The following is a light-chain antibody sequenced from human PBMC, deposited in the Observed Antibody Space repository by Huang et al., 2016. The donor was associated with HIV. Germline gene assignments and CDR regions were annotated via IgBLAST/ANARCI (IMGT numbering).Light chain of an antibody. J-gene: IGKJ3*01. CDR1: QSLLHSNGYNY. Sequence: DAVVTQSPLSLPVTPGEPASISCRSSQSLLHSNGYNYLDGYVQKPGQSPHLLIYLGSNRASGVPDRFSGSGSGTDFTLKISRVEAEDVGVYYCMQALQTPVFGPGTKVDIK. CDR3: MQALQTPV. V-gene: IGKV2-28*01. CDR2: LGS.